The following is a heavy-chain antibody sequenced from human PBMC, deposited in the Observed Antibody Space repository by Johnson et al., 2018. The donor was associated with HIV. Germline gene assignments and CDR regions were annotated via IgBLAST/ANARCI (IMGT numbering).Heavy chain of an antibody. CDR2: LTWTGGRT. Sequence: VQLVESGGGVVRPGGSLRLSCAASGFTFDDHGMSWVRQGSGKGLEWVSGLTWTGGRTGYADSVKGRFTISRDNAKKSLYLQMNSLRAEDTALYYCLRCVGVYGYDECDAFDIWGQGTMVTISS. V-gene: IGHV3-20*04. CDR3: LRCVGVYGYDECDAFDI. CDR1: GFTFDDHG. J-gene: IGHJ3*02. D-gene: IGHD5-18*01.